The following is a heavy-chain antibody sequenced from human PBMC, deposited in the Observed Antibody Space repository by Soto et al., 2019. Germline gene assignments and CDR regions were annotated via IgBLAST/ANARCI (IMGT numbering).Heavy chain of an antibody. V-gene: IGHV4-4*02. D-gene: IGHD3-22*01. CDR1: GDAISRSHW. J-gene: IGHJ4*02. CDR3: ARVRYDRSGFDH. CDR2: ISHSGIT. Sequence: QEQLQESGPGLVRPSGALSVTCAVSGDAISRSHWWSWIRQSPGKGLEWIGEISHSGITNYNPSLKSRVTISGDKSKNQLSLKLTSVTAADTAVYYCARVRYDRSGFDHWGQGTLVSVSS.